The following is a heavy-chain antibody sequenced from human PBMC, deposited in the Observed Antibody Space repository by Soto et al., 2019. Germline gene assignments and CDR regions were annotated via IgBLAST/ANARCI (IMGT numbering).Heavy chain of an antibody. J-gene: IGHJ4*02. CDR3: ARDGERDTGLNFYYYLHGMDY. Sequence: GASVKVSCKASGYTFTTYGISWVRQAPGQGLEWMGWISPYNGTTKYAEKFQGEMTMTTDTATSTAYMDLRSLRSDDTAVYYCARDGERDTGLNFYYYLHGMDYWGQGARVTVSS. CDR2: ISPYNGTT. CDR1: GYTFTTYG. D-gene: IGHD1-26*01. V-gene: IGHV1-18*04.